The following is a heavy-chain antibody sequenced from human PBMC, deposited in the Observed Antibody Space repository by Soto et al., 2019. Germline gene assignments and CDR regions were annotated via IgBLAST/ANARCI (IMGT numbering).Heavy chain of an antibody. J-gene: IGHJ4*02. D-gene: IGHD3-10*01. Sequence: ASVKVSCKASGYTFTSYYMHWVRQAPGQGLEWMGIINPSGGSTSYAQKFQGRVTMTRDTSTSTVYMELSSLRSEDTAVYYCARESLRGGTREYYFDSWGQGTMVTVSS. CDR3: ARESLRGGTREYYFDS. V-gene: IGHV1-46*03. CDR1: GYTFTSYY. CDR2: INPSGGST.